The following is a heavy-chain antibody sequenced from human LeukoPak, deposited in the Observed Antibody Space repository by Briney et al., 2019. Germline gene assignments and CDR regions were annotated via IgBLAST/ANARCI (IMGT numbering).Heavy chain of an antibody. V-gene: IGHV4-30-4*08. D-gene: IGHD2-2*02. J-gene: IGHJ6*03. Sequence: SETLSLTCTVSGGSISSGDYYWSWIRQPPGKGLEWIGYIYYSGSTYYNPSLKSRVTISVDTSKNQFSLKLSSVTAADTAVYYCARYCSSTSCYSYYYMDVWGKGTTVTVSS. CDR1: GGSISSGDYY. CDR3: ARYCSSTSCYSYYYMDV. CDR2: IYYSGST.